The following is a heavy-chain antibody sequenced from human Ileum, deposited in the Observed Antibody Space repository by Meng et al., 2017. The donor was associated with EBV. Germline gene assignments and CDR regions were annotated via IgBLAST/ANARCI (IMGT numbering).Heavy chain of an antibody. CDR1: GDSISSDIW. CDR3: GRDQGRELINH. J-gene: IGHJ4*02. Sequence: RESGPGLVKPSGTLSPTCTVSGDSISSDIWWSWVRQPPGKGLEWIGEVYHRGDTNYNPSLKSRVDISVDKSKNQFYLSLFSVTAADTAVYYCGRDQGRELINHWGQGTLVTVSS. D-gene: IGHD1-7*01. V-gene: IGHV4-4*02. CDR2: VYHRGDT.